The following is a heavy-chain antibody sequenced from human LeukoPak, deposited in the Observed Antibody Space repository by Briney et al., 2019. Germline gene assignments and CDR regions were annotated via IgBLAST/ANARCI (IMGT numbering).Heavy chain of an antibody. CDR2: IGGSGSDT. V-gene: IGHV3-23*01. D-gene: IGHD3-3*01. CDR1: GFTFSSYG. J-gene: IGHJ6*02. Sequence: GGSLRLSCAASGFTFSSYGMHWVRQAPGKGLEWVSAIGGSGSDTSYTDSVKGRFTISRDNSKSTLYLQMNSLRAEDTAVYHCAKTLRDLEWLTGELDVWGQGTAVTVSS. CDR3: AKTLRDLEWLTGELDV.